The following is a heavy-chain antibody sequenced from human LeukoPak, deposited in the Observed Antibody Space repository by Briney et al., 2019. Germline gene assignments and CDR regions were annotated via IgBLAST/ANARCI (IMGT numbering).Heavy chain of an antibody. CDR2: IYYSGST. V-gene: IGHV4-30-4*01. D-gene: IGHD2-2*01. CDR3: ARDPFPQNASVDY. Sequence: SQTLSLTRTVSGGSISSGAYYWSWIRQPPGNGLEWIGYIYYSGSTYYNPSLKSRVTISVDTSKNQFSLKLSSVTAADTAVYYCARDPFPQNASVDYWGQGTLVTVSS. CDR1: GGSISSGAYY. J-gene: IGHJ4*02.